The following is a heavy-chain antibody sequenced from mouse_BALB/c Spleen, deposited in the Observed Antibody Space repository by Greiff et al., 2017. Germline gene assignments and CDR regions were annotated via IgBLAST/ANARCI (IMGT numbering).Heavy chain of an antibody. D-gene: IGHD2-14*01. Sequence: VHVKQSGPELVKPGASVKVSCKASGYAFTSYNMYWVKQSHGKSLEWVGYIDPYNGGTSYNQKFKGKATLTVDKSSSTAYMHLNSLTSEDSAVYYCARSSYDVDAMDYWGQGTSVTVSS. CDR3: ARSSYDVDAMDY. CDR2: IDPYNGGT. J-gene: IGHJ4*01. CDR1: GYAFTSYN. V-gene: IGHV1S135*01.